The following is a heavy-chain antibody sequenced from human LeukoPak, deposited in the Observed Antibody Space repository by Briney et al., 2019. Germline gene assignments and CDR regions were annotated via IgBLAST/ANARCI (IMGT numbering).Heavy chain of an antibody. Sequence: GGSLRLSCAASGFTFDDYTMHWVRQAPGKGLEWVSLISWDGGSTYYADSVKGRFTISRDNSKNSLYLQMNSLRTEDTALYYCAKDKGRGVPREFDYWGQGTLVTVSS. CDR3: AKDKGRGVPREFDY. J-gene: IGHJ4*02. V-gene: IGHV3-43*01. CDR2: ISWDGGST. D-gene: IGHD2-2*01. CDR1: GFTFDDYT.